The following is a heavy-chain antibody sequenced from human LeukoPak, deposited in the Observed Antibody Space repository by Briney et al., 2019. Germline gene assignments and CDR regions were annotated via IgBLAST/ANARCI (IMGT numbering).Heavy chain of an antibody. D-gene: IGHD4-17*01. CDR2: ISSSSSYI. V-gene: IGHV3-21*01. J-gene: IGHJ4*02. CDR1: GFTFSSYS. Sequence: GGSLRLSCAASGFTFSSYSMNWVRQAPGKGLEWVSSISSSSSYIYYADSVKGRFTISRDNAKNSLHLQMNSLRAEDTAVYYCARGSYDYGDYLDYWGQGTLVTVSS. CDR3: ARGSYDYGDYLDY.